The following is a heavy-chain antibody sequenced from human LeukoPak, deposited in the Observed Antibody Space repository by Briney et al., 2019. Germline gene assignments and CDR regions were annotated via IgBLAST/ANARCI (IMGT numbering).Heavy chain of an antibody. Sequence: ASVKVSCKASGYTFTGYYMHWVRQPPGQGLEWMGWINPNSGGTNYAQKFQGRVTRTRDTSISTAYMELSRLRSDDTAAYYCARAGVVVVAATDYWGQGTLVTVSS. CDR3: ARAGVVVVAATDY. D-gene: IGHD2-15*01. V-gene: IGHV1-2*02. J-gene: IGHJ4*02. CDR1: GYTFTGYY. CDR2: INPNSGGT.